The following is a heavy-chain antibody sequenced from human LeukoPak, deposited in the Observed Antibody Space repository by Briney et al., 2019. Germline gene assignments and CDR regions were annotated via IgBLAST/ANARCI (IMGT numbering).Heavy chain of an antibody. J-gene: IGHJ3*02. CDR1: GGSISSGGYY. CDR3: ARGYCSGGSCYNAFDI. D-gene: IGHD2-15*01. V-gene: IGHV4-31*03. CDR2: IYYSGST. Sequence: SQTLSLTCTVSGGSISSGGYYWSWIRQHPGKGLEWIGYIYYSGSTYCNPSLKSRVTISVDTSKNQFSLKLSSVTAADTAVYYCARGYCSGGSCYNAFDIWGQGTMVTVSS.